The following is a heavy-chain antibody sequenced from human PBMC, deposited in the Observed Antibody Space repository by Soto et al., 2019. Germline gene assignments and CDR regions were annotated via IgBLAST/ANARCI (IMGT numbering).Heavy chain of an antibody. CDR1: GGSISTYY. Sequence: ASETLSLTCTVSGGSISTYYWSWIRQPPGKGLEWIGYIYYSGSTNYNPSLKSRVTISVDTSKNQFSLKLSSVTAADTAVYYCARHSNEYRKSLDYWGQGTLVTVS. V-gene: IGHV4-59*08. CDR3: ARHSNEYRKSLDY. D-gene: IGHD1-1*01. CDR2: IYYSGST. J-gene: IGHJ4*02.